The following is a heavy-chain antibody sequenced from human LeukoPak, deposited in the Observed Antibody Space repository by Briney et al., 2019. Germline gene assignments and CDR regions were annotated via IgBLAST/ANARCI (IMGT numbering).Heavy chain of an antibody. CDR2: IYSSGST. V-gene: IGHV4-61*09. D-gene: IGHD7-27*01. CDR1: GGSINSGGYY. CDR3: ARRPTGDPKFDY. Sequence: SQTLSLTCTVSGGSINSGGYYWSWIRQPPGKGLEWIGYIYSSGSTYYNPSLKSRVTISVDTSKNRFSLKLSTVTAADTAVYYCARRPTGDPKFDYWGQGTLVTVS. J-gene: IGHJ4*02.